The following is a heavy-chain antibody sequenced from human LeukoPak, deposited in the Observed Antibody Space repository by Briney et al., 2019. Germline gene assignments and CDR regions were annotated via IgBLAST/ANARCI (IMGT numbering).Heavy chain of an antibody. D-gene: IGHD3-22*01. J-gene: IGHJ4*02. CDR1: GYTFTSYG. CDR2: ISAYNGNT. Sequence: GASVKVSCKASGYTFTSYGISWVRQAPGQGLEWMGWISAYNGNTNYAQKLQGRVTMTTDTSTSTAYMELRSLRSDDTAVYYCARVDYYDSSGYPRYWGQGTLVTVSS. CDR3: ARVDYYDSSGYPRY. V-gene: IGHV1-18*01.